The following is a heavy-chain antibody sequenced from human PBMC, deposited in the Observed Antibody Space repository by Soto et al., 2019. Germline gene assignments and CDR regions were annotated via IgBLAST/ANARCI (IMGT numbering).Heavy chain of an antibody. CDR2: SYYSGST. D-gene: IGHD4-17*01. J-gene: IGHJ4*02. CDR1: GGSISSGGYY. Sequence: SETLSLTCTVSGGSISSGGYYWSWIRQHPGKGLEWLGYSYYSGSTYYNPSLKSRVTISVDTSKNQFSLKLSSVTAADTAVYYCAREPTYNDYGVYVSEYWGQGTLVAVSS. V-gene: IGHV4-31*03. CDR3: AREPTYNDYGVYVSEY.